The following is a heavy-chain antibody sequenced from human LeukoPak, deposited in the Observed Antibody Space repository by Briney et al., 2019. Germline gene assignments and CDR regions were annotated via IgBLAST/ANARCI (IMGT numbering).Heavy chain of an antibody. D-gene: IGHD5-18*01. CDR2: IGSTSSYL. CDR1: GFTFSSYS. Sequence: GSLRLSCAASGFTFSSYSMNWVRQAPGRGLEWVPSIGSTSSYLYYADSVKGRFTISRDNAKNSLYLQMNSLRAEDTAVYYCARGGIQLWENYYYGMDVWGQGTTVTVSS. J-gene: IGHJ6*02. CDR3: ARGGIQLWENYYYGMDV. V-gene: IGHV3-21*01.